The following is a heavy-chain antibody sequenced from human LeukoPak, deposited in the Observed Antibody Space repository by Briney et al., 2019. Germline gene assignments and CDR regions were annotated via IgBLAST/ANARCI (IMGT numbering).Heavy chain of an antibody. CDR3: ARDAGFRSPRHYYYGMDV. CDR2: IIPILGIA. V-gene: IGHV1-69*04. CDR1: GGTFSSYT. Sequence: GASVKVSCKASGGTFSSYTISWVRQAPGQGLEWMGRIIPILGIANYAQKFQGRVTITAVKSTSTAYMELSSLRSEDTAVYYCARDAGFRSPRHYYYGMDVWGQGTTVTVSS. J-gene: IGHJ6*02.